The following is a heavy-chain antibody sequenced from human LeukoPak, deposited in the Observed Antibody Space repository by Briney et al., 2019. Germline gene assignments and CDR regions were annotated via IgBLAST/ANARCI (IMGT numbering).Heavy chain of an antibody. Sequence: GGSLRLSCAASGFTFSSYAMGWVRQAPGKGLEWVSAISGSGGSTYYADSVKGRFTISRDNSKNTLYLQMNSLRAEDTAVYYCAKALRGAIVFDYWGQGTLVTVSS. D-gene: IGHD3-10*01. CDR3: AKALRGAIVFDY. V-gene: IGHV3-23*01. J-gene: IGHJ4*02. CDR2: ISGSGGST. CDR1: GFTFSSYA.